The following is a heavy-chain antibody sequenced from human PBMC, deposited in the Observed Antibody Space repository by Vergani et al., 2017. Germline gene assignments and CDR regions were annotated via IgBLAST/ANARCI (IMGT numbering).Heavy chain of an antibody. D-gene: IGHD2-8*01. V-gene: IGHV3-9*01. CDR2: ISWNSGSI. CDR3: AKGRRDGLLYYFDY. J-gene: IGHJ4*02. Sequence: EVQLVESGGGLVQPGRSLRLSCAASGFTFDDYAMHWVRQAPGKGLEWVSGISWNSGSIGYADSVKGRFTISRDNAKNSLYLQMNSLRAEDTALYYCAKGRRDGLLYYFDYWGQGTLVTVSS. CDR1: GFTFDDYA.